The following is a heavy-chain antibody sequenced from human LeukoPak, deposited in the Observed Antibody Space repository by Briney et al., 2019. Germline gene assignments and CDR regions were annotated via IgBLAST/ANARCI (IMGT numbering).Heavy chain of an antibody. CDR2: ISGYNADT. J-gene: IGHJ3*02. D-gene: IGHD2-8*01. CDR3: ARFLCDNGVCHRAFDI. V-gene: IGHV1-18*01. Sequence: ASVKVSCKASGYILTNYGITWVRQAPGQGLECMGWISGYNADTDSAQKVQGRLTMTTDTSTNTAYMELRSLRSDDTAVYYCARFLCDNGVCHRAFDIWGQGTTVTVS. CDR1: GYILTNYG.